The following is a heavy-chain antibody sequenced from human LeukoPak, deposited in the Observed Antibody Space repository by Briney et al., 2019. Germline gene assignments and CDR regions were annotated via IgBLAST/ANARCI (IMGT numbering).Heavy chain of an antibody. CDR2: IGWRNSKI. J-gene: IGHJ4*02. CDR3: ARAGRSGTYSGHDY. CDR1: GFNFENYA. V-gene: IGHV3-9*01. D-gene: IGHD1-26*01. Sequence: PGGSLRLSCVASGFNFENYAMHWVRQVPGKGLEWVAGIGWRNSKIVYADSVKGRFIISRDDAKNSLYLEMDSLRAEDTAVYYCARAGRSGTYSGHDYWGQGTLVTVSS.